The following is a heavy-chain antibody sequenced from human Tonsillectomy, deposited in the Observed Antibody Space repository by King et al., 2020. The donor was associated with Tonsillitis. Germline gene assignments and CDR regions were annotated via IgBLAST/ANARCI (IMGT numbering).Heavy chain of an antibody. Sequence: HVQLVESGGGVVQPGRSLRLSCAASGFNFSTYGMHWVRQAPGKGLEWLAVISDDGSNKYYAHSVKGRFTISGENSKNTLYLRMNFLKSEDTALYYCTKGVDGYSYGYFDHWGQGVLVSVSS. CDR2: ISDDGSNK. D-gene: IGHD5-18*01. CDR3: TKGVDGYSYGYFDH. V-gene: IGHV3-30*18. CDR1: GFNFSTYG. J-gene: IGHJ4*02.